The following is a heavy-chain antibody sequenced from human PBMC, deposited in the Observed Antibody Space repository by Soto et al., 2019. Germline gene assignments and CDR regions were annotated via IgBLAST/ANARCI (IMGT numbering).Heavy chain of an antibody. CDR2: IIPIFGTA. Sequence: ASVKVSCKASGGTFSSYAISWVRRAPGQGLEWMGGIIPIFGTANYAQKFQGRVTITADESTSTAYMELSSLRSEDTAVYYCARDVPASTRYYYYGMDVWGQGTTVTVSS. CDR3: ARDVPASTRYYYYGMDV. D-gene: IGHD2-2*01. J-gene: IGHJ6*02. CDR1: GGTFSSYA. V-gene: IGHV1-69*13.